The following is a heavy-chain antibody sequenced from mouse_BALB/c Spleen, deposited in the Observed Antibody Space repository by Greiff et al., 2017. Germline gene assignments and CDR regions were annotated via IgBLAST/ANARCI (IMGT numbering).Heavy chain of an antibody. V-gene: IGHV2-4-1*01. J-gene: IGHJ4*01. CDR3: ASPYGYDVGYYAMDY. Sequence: VMLVESGPGLVAPSQSLSITCTVSGFSLTSYGVHWVRQSPGKGLEWLGVIWSGGSTDYNAAFISRLSISKDNSKSQVFFKMNSLQADDTAIYYCASPYGYDVGYYAMDYWGQGTSVTVSS. CDR2: IWSGGST. D-gene: IGHD2-2*01. CDR1: GFSLTSYG.